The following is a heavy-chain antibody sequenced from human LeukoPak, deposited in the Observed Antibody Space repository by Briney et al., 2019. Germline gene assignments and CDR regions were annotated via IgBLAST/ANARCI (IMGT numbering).Heavy chain of an antibody. CDR1: GFTFSSYW. D-gene: IGHD5-18*01. CDR3: ARGKRGYSYGRPFDY. V-gene: IGHV3-7*01. J-gene: IGHJ4*02. CDR2: IKQDGSEK. Sequence: GGSLRLSCAASGFTFSSYWMSWVRQAPGKGLEWVANIKQDGSEKYYVDSVKGRFTISRDNAKNSLYLQMNSLRAEDTAVYCCARGKRGYSYGRPFDYWGQGTLVTVSS.